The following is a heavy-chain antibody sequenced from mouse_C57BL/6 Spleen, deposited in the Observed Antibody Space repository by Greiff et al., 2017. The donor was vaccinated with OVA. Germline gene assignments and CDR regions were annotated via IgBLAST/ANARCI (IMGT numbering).Heavy chain of an antibody. CDR2: IRNKANGYTT. V-gene: IGHV7-3*01. Sequence: DVMLVESGGGLVQPGGSLSLSCAASGFTFTDYYMSWVRQPPGKALEWLGFIRNKANGYTTEYSASVKGRFTISRDNSQSILYLQMNALRAEDSDTYYCARLITTGSYAMDYWGQGTSVTVSS. CDR3: ARLITTGSYAMDY. D-gene: IGHD1-2*01. J-gene: IGHJ4*01. CDR1: GFTFTDYY.